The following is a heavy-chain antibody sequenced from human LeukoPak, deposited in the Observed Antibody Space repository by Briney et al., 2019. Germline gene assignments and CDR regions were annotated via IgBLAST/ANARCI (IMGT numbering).Heavy chain of an antibody. J-gene: IGHJ6*02. CDR2: IYYSGST. CDR1: GGSISISNTY. D-gene: IGHD3-9*01. Sequence: SETLSLTCTVSGGSISISNTYWGWIRQPPGKGLEWIGTIYYSGSTYYNPSLKSRVTISVDTSKNQFSLKLSSVTAADTAVYYCARGPNYDILTGYYNDYYYGMDVWGQGTTVTVSS. CDR3: ARGPNYDILTGYYNDYYYGMDV. V-gene: IGHV4-39*07.